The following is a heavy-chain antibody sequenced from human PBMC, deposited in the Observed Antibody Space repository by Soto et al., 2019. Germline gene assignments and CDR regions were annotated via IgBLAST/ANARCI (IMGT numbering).Heavy chain of an antibody. CDR2: ISNDGSNK. Sequence: QVQLVESGGGVVQPGTSLRLSCAASGFTFRSYGMHWVRQAPGKGLEWLAVISNDGSNKYLADSVKGRLALSRDNSRNPLYLKINSMRVEDTAVYYCGEDTLDCSGGDCPLYYYGMDVWGQGTTVTVSS. CDR3: GEDTLDCSGGDCPLYYYGMDV. V-gene: IGHV3-30*18. CDR1: GFTFRSYG. J-gene: IGHJ6*02. D-gene: IGHD2-15*01.